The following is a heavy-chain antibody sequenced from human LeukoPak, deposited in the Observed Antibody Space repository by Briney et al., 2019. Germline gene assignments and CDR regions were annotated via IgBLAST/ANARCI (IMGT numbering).Heavy chain of an antibody. J-gene: IGHJ4*02. CDR3: ARGVSGSYGKFDY. Sequence: GGSLRLSCAASGFTFSSYWMHWVRQAPGKGLVWVSRINIDGSTTDYADSVKGRFTISRDNAKNTLYLQMNSLRAEDTAVYYCARGVSGSYGKFDYWGQGTLVTVSS. V-gene: IGHV3-74*01. CDR2: INIDGSTT. CDR1: GFTFSSYW. D-gene: IGHD1-26*01.